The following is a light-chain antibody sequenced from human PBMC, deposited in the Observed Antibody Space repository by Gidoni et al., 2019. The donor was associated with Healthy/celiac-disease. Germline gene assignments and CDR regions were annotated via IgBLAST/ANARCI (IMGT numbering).Light chain of an antibody. J-gene: IGLJ2*01. CDR1: SSDVGSYNL. CDR2: EGS. V-gene: IGLV2-23*03. Sequence: QSALTQPASVSVSPGQSITISCTGTSSDVGSYNLVSWYQQHPGKAPKRMIYEGSKRPSGVSNRFSGSKSGNTASLTISGLQAEDEADYYCCSYAGSSTFVVFGGGTKLTVL. CDR3: CSYAGSSTFVV.